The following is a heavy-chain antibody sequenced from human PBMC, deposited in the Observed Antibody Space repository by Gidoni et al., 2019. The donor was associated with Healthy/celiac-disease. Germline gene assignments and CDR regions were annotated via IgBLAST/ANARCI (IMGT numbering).Heavy chain of an antibody. Sequence: QVQLVESGGGVVQPGGSLRLSCAASGFPFSRYAMHWVRRAPGKGLEWVAVISYDGSNKYYAASVKGRFTISRDNSKNTLYLQMNSLRAEDTAVYYCAREGDSYGSLDYWGQGTLVTVSS. J-gene: IGHJ4*02. D-gene: IGHD5-18*01. CDR1: GFPFSRYA. CDR2: ISYDGSNK. V-gene: IGHV3-30-3*01. CDR3: AREGDSYGSLDY.